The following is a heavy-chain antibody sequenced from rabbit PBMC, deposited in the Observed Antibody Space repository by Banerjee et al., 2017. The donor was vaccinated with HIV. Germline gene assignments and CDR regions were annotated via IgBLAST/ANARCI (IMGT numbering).Heavy chain of an antibody. CDR3: VRELGGTTSDINL. Sequence: QQQLVESGGDLVKPEGSLTLTCTASGFTISSGYWIDWVRQAPGKGLEWIGCIRTNTGSTDYASWAKGRFTISKTSSTTVTLQMTSLTAADTATYFCVRELGGTTSDINLWGPGTLVTVS. V-gene: IGHV1S45*01. J-gene: IGHJ4*01. CDR2: IRTNTGST. CDR1: GFTISSGYW. D-gene: IGHD1-1*01.